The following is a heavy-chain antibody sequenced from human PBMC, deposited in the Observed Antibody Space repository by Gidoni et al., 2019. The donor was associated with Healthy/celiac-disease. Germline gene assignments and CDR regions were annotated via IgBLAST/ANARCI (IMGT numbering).Heavy chain of an antibody. D-gene: IGHD5-12*01. CDR2: IWYDGSNK. J-gene: IGHJ6*02. CDR3: ARMVSGYDWGNGMDV. V-gene: IGHV3-33*01. CDR1: GFTFSSYG. Sequence: GQPVEAGGGGGQPGGPLGTTCGAAGFTFSSYGLHWVRQAPGKGLEWVAVIWYDGSNKYYADSVKGRFTISRDNSKNTLYLQMNSLRAEDTAVYYCARMVSGYDWGNGMDVWGQGTTVTVSS.